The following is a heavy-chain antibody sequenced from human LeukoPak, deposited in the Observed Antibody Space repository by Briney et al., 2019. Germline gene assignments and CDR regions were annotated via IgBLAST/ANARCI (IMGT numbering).Heavy chain of an antibody. CDR3: AREFDYEGVDP. V-gene: IGHV4-34*01. J-gene: IGHJ5*02. Sequence: GSLRLSCAASGFTFSDYAMSWIRQPPGKGLEWIGEINHSGSTNYNPSLKSRVTISVDTSKNQFSLKLSSVTAADTAVYYCAREFDYEGVDPWGQGTLVTVSS. CDR2: INHSGST. D-gene: IGHD4-17*01. CDR1: GFTFSDYA.